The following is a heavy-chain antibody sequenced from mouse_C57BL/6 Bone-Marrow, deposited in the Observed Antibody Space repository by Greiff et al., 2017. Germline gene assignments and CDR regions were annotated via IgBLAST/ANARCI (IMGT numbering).Heavy chain of an antibody. Sequence: QVQLQQPGAELVKPGASVKMSCKASGYTFTSYWITWIGAIYPGSGSTNYNEKFKSKATLTVDPSSSTAYMQPSSLTSEDSAVYYCARFGGNWANWYFDVWGTGTTVTVSS. V-gene: IGHV1-55*01. CDR2: IYPGSGST. CDR1: GYTFTSYW. CDR3: ARFGGNWANWYFDV. J-gene: IGHJ1*03. D-gene: IGHD4-1*01.